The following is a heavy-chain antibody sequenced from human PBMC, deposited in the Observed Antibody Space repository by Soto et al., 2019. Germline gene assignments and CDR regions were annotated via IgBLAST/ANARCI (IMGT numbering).Heavy chain of an antibody. CDR3: ARAATELRYFDWLNWFDP. J-gene: IGHJ5*02. CDR1: GDSVSSNSAA. D-gene: IGHD3-9*01. V-gene: IGHV6-1*01. CDR2: TYYRSKWYN. Sequence: SQTLSLTCAISGDSVSSNSAAWNWIRQSPSRGLEWLGRTYYRSKWYNDYAVSVKSRITINPDTSKNQFSLKLSSVTAADTAVYYCARAATELRYFDWLNWFDPWGQGTLVTVSS.